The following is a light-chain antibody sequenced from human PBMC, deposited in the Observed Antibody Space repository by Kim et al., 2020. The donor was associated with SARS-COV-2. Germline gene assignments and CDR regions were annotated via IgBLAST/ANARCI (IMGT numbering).Light chain of an antibody. Sequence: QSALTQPPSVSGSPGQSVTISCTGTSSDVGAYNRVSWYQQPPGTAPKLIIYEVANRPSGVPDRFSGSKSDNTASLTIAGLQAKDEAHYYCSSFTTSSTLVFGGGTQMTV. V-gene: IGLV2-18*02. CDR2: EVA. CDR3: SSFTTSSTLV. CDR1: SSDVGAYNR. J-gene: IGLJ2*01.